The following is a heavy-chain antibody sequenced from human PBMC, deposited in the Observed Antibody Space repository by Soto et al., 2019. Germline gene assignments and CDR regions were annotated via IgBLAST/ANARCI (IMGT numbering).Heavy chain of an antibody. CDR1: GFTLSSHT. Sequence: EVQLVESGGGLVKPGGSLRLSCVGSGFTLSSHTMNWVRQAPGKGLEWVSSISTSSSYIYYADSVRGRFTISRDNAKNSLYLQMNSLRAEATDVYYCAIGPNVWGQGTLVTVSS. J-gene: IGHJ4*02. CDR2: ISTSSSYI. V-gene: IGHV3-21*01. CDR3: AIGPNV.